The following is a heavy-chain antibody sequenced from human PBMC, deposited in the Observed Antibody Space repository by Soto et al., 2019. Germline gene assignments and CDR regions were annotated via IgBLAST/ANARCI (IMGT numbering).Heavy chain of an antibody. J-gene: IGHJ4*02. CDR2: IYSGGYT. V-gene: IGHV3-53*01. D-gene: IGHD3-10*01. CDR3: APGPGGGGY. Sequence: EVQLVESGGGLIQPGGSLRLSCAVSGFTVSNNYMSWVRQAPGKGLEGVSVIYSGGYTAYGDSVKGRFTISRDNSKNTFFLQKKSVGADDPAVFYWAPGPGGGGYWGQGTLVTVSS. CDR1: GFTVSNNY.